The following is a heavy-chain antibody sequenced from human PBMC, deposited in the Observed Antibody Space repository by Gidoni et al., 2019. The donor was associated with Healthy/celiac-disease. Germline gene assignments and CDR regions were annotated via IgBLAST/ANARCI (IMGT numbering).Heavy chain of an antibody. CDR2: IYWDDDK. CDR1: GFSLSTSGVG. D-gene: IGHD3-16*01. Sequence: QLTLKESGPTLVKPTQTLTLTCTFSGFSLSTSGVGVGWIRQPPRKALEWLALIYWDDDKRYSPSLKSRLTITKDTSKNQVVLTMTNMDPVDTATYYCAHSYYDYMWGSYVRGGMDVWGQGTTVTVSS. V-gene: IGHV2-5*02. CDR3: AHSYYDYMWGSYVRGGMDV. J-gene: IGHJ6*02.